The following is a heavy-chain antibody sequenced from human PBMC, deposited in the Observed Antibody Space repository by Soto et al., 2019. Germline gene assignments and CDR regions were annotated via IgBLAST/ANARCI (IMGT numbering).Heavy chain of an antibody. D-gene: IGHD3-9*01. CDR2: ISGSGGST. CDR3: EKYWGQDEWLFVDY. Sequence: EVQLLESGGGLVQPGGSLRLSCAASGFTFSSYAMTWVRQAPGKGLEWVAAISGSGGSTYYADSVRGRFTISRDNSKKPLYLHVNSVRAEYTAVYYCEKYWGQDEWLFVDYWGQGTLVTVSS. J-gene: IGHJ4*02. CDR1: GFTFSSYA. V-gene: IGHV3-23*01.